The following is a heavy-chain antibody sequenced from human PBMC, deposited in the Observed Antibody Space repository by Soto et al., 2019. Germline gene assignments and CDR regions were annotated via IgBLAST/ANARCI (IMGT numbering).Heavy chain of an antibody. CDR1: GGTFSSYA. V-gene: IGHV1-69*13. D-gene: IGHD2-15*01. CDR2: IIPIFGTA. Sequence: GASVKVSCKASGGTFSSYAISWVRQAPGQGLEWMGGIIPIFGTANYAQKFQGRVTITADESTSTAYMELSSLRSEDTAVYYCAREGYCSGGSGYLDYWGQGTLVTVSS. J-gene: IGHJ4*02. CDR3: AREGYCSGGSGYLDY.